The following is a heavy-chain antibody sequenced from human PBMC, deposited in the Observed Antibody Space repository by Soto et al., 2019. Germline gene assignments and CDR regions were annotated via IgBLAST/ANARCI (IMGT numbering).Heavy chain of an antibody. CDR3: ARDHRRGYSYGYLDY. CDR1: GGSISSYY. D-gene: IGHD5-18*01. V-gene: IGHV4-59*01. J-gene: IGHJ4*02. Sequence: SETLSLTCTVSGGSISSYYWSWIRQPPGKGLEWIGYIYYSGSTNYNPSLKSRVTISVDTSKNQFSLKLSSVTAADTVVYYCARDHRRGYSYGYLDYWGQGTLVTVSS. CDR2: IYYSGST.